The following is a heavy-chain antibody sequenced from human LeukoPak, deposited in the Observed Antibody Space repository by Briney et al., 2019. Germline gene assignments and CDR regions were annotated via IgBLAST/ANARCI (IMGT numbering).Heavy chain of an antibody. J-gene: IGHJ4*02. CDR2: INPSGGST. CDR1: GYTFTGYY. CDR3: ASRGPNIAAAGTFDY. Sequence: ASVKVSCKASGYTFTGYYMHWVRQAPGQGLEWMGIINPSGGSTSYAQKFQGRVTMTRDTSTSTVYMELSSLRSEDTAVYYCASRGPNIAAAGTFDYWGQGTLVTVSS. V-gene: IGHV1-46*01. D-gene: IGHD6-13*01.